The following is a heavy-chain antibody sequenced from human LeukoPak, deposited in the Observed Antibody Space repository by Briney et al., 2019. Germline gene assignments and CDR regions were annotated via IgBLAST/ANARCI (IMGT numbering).Heavy chain of an antibody. D-gene: IGHD2-15*01. CDR3: ARGPLGYCSGGGCYFPYYFDY. Sequence: GGSLRLSCAASGFTFSSYDMHWVRQATGKGLEWVSAIVTTGDTYYPGSVKGRFTISRENAKNSLYLQMNSLRAGDTAVYYCARGPLGYCSGGGCYFPYYFDYWGQGTLVTVSS. V-gene: IGHV3-13*04. CDR2: IVTTGDT. J-gene: IGHJ4*02. CDR1: GFTFSSYD.